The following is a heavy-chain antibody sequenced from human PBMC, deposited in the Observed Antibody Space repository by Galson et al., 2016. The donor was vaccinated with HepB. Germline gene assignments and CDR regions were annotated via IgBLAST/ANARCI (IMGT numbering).Heavy chain of an antibody. V-gene: IGHV3-64D*06. CDR3: VSRGSSGWYDY. CDR1: GFTFSSNA. CDR2: ITSNGGNT. Sequence: SLRLSCAASGFTFSSNAMHWVRQAPGKGLECVSAITSNGGNTYYADSVKGRFTISRDNSKNTLYLQMTSLRAEDTAVYYYVSRGSSGWYDYWGQGTLVTVSS. D-gene: IGHD6-19*01. J-gene: IGHJ4*02.